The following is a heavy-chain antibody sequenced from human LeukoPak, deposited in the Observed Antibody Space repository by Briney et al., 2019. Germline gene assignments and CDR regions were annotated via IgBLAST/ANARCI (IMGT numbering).Heavy chain of an antibody. J-gene: IGHJ6*03. CDR3: AREEAAAGGVLYYYYMDV. CDR2: INTNTGNP. D-gene: IGHD6-13*01. V-gene: IGHV7-4-1*02. CDR1: GYTFTGYY. Sequence: ASVKVSCKASGYTFTGYYMHWVRQAPGQGLEWMGWINTNTGNPTYAQGFTGRFVFSLDTSVSTAYLQISSLKAEDTAVYYCAREEAAAGGVLYYYYMDVWGKGTTVTVSS.